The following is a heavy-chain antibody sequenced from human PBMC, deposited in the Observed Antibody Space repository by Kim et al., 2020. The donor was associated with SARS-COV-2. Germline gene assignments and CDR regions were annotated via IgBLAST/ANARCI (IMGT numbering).Heavy chain of an antibody. CDR3: ARAVSLFFGVAPGY. CDR2: INTNTGNP. J-gene: IGHJ4*02. D-gene: IGHD3-3*01. CDR1: GYTFTSYA. Sequence: ASVKVSCKASGYTFTSYAMNWVRQAPGQGLEWMGWINTNTGNPAYAQDFTGRIGITWDTSVSTAYMQLSSLKAEDTAVYYCARAVSLFFGVAPGYWGQGTLVTVSS. V-gene: IGHV7-4-1*02.